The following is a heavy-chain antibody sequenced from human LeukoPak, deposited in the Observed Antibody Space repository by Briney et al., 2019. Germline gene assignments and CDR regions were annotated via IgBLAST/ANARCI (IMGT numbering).Heavy chain of an antibody. CDR1: GGSISSDGYY. CDR2: IYYSGST. CDR3: AVNGYDYYFDY. Sequence: SETLSLTCTVSGGSISSDGYYWGWIRQPPGKGLEWIGSIYYSGSTYYNPSLKSRVTISVDTSKNQFSLKLSSVTAADTAVYYCAVNGYDYYFDYWGQGTLVTVSP. D-gene: IGHD5-12*01. V-gene: IGHV4-39*01. J-gene: IGHJ4*02.